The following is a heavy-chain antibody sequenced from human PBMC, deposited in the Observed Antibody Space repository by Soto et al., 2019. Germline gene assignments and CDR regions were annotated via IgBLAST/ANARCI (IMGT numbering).Heavy chain of an antibody. CDR3: ARLVVGTSRFFDI. J-gene: IGHJ3*02. Sequence: QVQLQESGPGLVKPSETLSLTCTVSGGSISSYYWSRIRQPPGKGLAWIGYIHYTGSTSYNPALKSRVTISVDTSKNQFSLKLSSVTAADTAVYYCARLVVGTSRFFDIWGQGTMVTVSS. D-gene: IGHD3-22*01. CDR1: GGSISSYY. CDR2: IHYTGST. V-gene: IGHV4-59*01.